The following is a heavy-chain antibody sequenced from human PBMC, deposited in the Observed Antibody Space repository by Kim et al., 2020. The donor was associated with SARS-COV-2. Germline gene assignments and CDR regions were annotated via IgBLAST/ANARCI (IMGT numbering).Heavy chain of an antibody. CDR1: GFTFSSYA. Sequence: GGSLRLSCAASGFTFSSYAMHWVRQAPGKGLEWVAVISYDGSNKYYADSVKGRFTISRDNSKSTLYLQMNSLRAEDTAVYYCARDKDCSSTSCYNAFDIWGQGTMVTVSS. J-gene: IGHJ3*02. V-gene: IGHV3-30-3*01. CDR2: ISYDGSNK. D-gene: IGHD2-2*02. CDR3: ARDKDCSSTSCYNAFDI.